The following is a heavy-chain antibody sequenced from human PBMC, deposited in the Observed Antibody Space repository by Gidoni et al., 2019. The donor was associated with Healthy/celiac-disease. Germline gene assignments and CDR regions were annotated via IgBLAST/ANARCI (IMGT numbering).Heavy chain of an antibody. Sequence: QVQLVQSGAEVKKPGSSVKVSCKASGGTFSSYAISWVRQAPGQGLEWMGRIIPILGIANYAQKFQGRVTITADKSTSTAYMELSSLRSEDTAVYYCARDLGGGSCYPVNCYYYGMDVWGQGTTVTVSS. CDR2: IIPILGIA. J-gene: IGHJ6*02. CDR3: ARDLGGGSCYPVNCYYYGMDV. CDR1: GGTFSSYA. V-gene: IGHV1-69*04. D-gene: IGHD2-15*01.